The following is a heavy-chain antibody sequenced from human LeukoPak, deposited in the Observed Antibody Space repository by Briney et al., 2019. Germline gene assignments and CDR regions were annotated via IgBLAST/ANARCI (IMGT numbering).Heavy chain of an antibody. Sequence: SETLSLACTVSGGSISSYYWSWIRQPPGKGLEWIGYIYYSGSTNYNPSLKSRVTISVDTSKNQFSLKLSSVTAADTAVYYCARALSRTIFVDYWGQGTLVTVSS. CDR1: GGSISSYY. CDR2: IYYSGST. CDR3: ARALSRTIFVDY. D-gene: IGHD3-3*01. J-gene: IGHJ4*02. V-gene: IGHV4-59*08.